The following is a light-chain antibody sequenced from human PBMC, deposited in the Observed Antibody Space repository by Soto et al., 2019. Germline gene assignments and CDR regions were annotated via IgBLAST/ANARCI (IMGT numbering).Light chain of an antibody. Sequence: QSVLTQPASVSGSPGQSITISCTGTSSDVGSYNLVSWYQQHPGKAPKLMIYEGSKRPSGVSNRFSGSKSGNTASLTISGLQAEDEADYYCCSYAGSSTPSRVFGTGTKLTVL. CDR3: CSYAGSSTPSRV. V-gene: IGLV2-23*01. CDR2: EGS. CDR1: SSDVGSYNL. J-gene: IGLJ1*01.